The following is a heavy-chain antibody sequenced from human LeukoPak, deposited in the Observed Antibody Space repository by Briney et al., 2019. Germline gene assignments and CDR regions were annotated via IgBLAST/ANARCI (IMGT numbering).Heavy chain of an antibody. CDR3: ANVAATYYYYYGMDV. J-gene: IGHJ6*02. Sequence: GSLRLSCAASGFTFSSYAMSWIRQPPGKGLEWIGEINHSGSTNYNPSLKSRVTISVDTSKNQFSLKLSSVTAADTAVYYCANVAATYYYYYGMDVWGQGTTVTVSS. V-gene: IGHV4-34*08. D-gene: IGHD2-15*01. CDR1: GFTFSSYA. CDR2: INHSGST.